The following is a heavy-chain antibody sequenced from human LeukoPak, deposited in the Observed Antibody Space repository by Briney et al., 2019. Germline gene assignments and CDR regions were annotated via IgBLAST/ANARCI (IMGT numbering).Heavy chain of an antibody. D-gene: IGHD3-10*01. CDR1: GGSISSYY. CDR3: ARELTLLLWFGELVGETGSGGGWFDP. Sequence: SETLSLTCTVSGGSISSYYWNWIRQPPGKGLEWIGYIYYSGSTNYNPSLKSRVTISVDTSKNQFSLKLSSVTAADTAVYYCARELTLLLWFGELVGETGSGGGWFDPWGQGTLVTVSS. J-gene: IGHJ5*02. CDR2: IYYSGST. V-gene: IGHV4-59*12.